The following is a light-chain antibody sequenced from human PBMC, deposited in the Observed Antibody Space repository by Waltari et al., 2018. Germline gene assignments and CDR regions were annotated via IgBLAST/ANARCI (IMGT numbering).Light chain of an antibody. CDR1: QTINSC. CDR2: AAS. J-gene: IGKJ2*01. V-gene: IGKV1-39*01. CDR3: QQSYSTPQT. Sequence: DIQMTQSPSSLSASIGDRVTITCRASQTINSCLNWYQQKPGKAPNLLIYAASNLQSGVPSRFSGSGSGTDFTLTINSLQPEDFATYYCQQSYSTPQTFGQGTKLEIK.